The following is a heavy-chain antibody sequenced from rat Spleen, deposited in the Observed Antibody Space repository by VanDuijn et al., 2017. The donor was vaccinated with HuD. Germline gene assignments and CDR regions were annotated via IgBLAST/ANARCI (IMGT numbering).Heavy chain of an antibody. CDR2: INYDGSRI. V-gene: IGHV5-29*01. CDR3: ARSVFDY. CDR1: GFTFSDYY. J-gene: IGHJ2*01. Sequence: EVQLVESDGGLVQPGRSLKLSCAASGFTFSDYYMAWVRQALTKGLEWVATINYDGSRIYYRDSVKGRFTISRDNAKSTLYLQMDSLRSEDTATYYCARSVFDYWGQGVMVTVSS.